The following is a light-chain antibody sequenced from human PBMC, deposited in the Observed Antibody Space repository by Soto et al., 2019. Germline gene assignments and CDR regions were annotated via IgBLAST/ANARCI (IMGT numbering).Light chain of an antibody. Sequence: QSALTQPASVSGSPGQSITISCTGTSGDVGGYNYVSWYQQHPGKAPKLMIYEVSNRPSGVSNRFSGSKSGHTASLTISGLQAEDEADYYCSSYSRSSISGVFGGGTKLTVL. CDR3: SSYSRSSISGV. V-gene: IGLV2-14*01. CDR1: SGDVGGYNY. J-gene: IGLJ2*01. CDR2: EVS.